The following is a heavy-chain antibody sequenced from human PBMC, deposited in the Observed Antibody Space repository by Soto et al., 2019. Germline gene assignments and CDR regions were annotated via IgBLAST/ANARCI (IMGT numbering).Heavy chain of an antibody. J-gene: IGHJ6*02. CDR3: ARDSQPYSSSWYPYYYYGMDV. CDR2: ISAYNGNT. CDR1: GYTFTSYG. D-gene: IGHD6-13*01. V-gene: IGHV1-18*01. Sequence: AASVKVSGKASGYTFTSYGISWVRQAPGQGLEWMGWISAYNGNTNYAQKLQGRVTMTTDTSTSTAYMELRSLRSDDTAVYYCARDSQPYSSSWYPYYYYGMDVWGQGTTVTVSS.